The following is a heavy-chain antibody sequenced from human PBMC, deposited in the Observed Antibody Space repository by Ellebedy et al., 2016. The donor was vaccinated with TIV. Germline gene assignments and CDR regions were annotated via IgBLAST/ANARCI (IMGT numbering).Heavy chain of an antibody. Sequence: GESLKISCAASGFTFSKYGMHWVRQAPGKGLEWVTVISYDGSNKYYGDPVKGRFTISRDNPKNTLYLQMTSLRAEDTAVYYCAKDVVQYGSSGPIDYWGQGTLVTVSS. J-gene: IGHJ4*02. CDR2: ISYDGSNK. D-gene: IGHD3-22*01. CDR3: AKDVVQYGSSGPIDY. V-gene: IGHV3-30*18. CDR1: GFTFSKYG.